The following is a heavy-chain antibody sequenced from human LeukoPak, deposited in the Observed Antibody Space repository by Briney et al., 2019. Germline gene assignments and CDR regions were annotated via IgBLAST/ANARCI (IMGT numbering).Heavy chain of an antibody. D-gene: IGHD6-13*01. V-gene: IGHV1-18*01. CDR1: GYTFTSYG. J-gene: IGHJ4*02. CDR3: ASCIAAAGTCDY. CDR2: ISAYNGNT. Sequence: ASVNVSCKASGYTFTSYGISWVRQAPGQGLEWMGWISAYNGNTNYAQKLQGRVTMTTDTSTSTAYMELRSLRSDDTAVYYCASCIAAAGTCDYWGQGTLVTVSS.